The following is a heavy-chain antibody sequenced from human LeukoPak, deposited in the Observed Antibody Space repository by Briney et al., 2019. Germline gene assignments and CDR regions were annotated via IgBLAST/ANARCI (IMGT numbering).Heavy chain of an antibody. D-gene: IGHD3-10*01. CDR2: IYYSGST. CDR3: ARNPFALTMGGGFDP. V-gene: IGHV4-39*07. CDR1: GGSISSSSYY. Sequence: SETLSLTCTVSGGSISSSSYYWGWIRQPPGKGLEWIGSIYYSGSTNYNPSLKSRVTISVDTSKNQFSLKLSSVTAADTAVYYCARNPFALTMGGGFDPWGQGTLVTVSS. J-gene: IGHJ5*02.